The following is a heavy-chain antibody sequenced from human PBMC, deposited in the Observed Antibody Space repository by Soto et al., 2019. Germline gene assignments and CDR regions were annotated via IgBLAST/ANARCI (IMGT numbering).Heavy chain of an antibody. Sequence: QVQLQESGPGLVRPSETLSLTCTVSGGSITDRYYWSWIRQPPGKGLEWIGYMYYTGSTNYNPPLERRVTMSADMSKNQGALKLSSVTAADTAGYYCARRATVTKNDAFDIWGRGTMVTVSS. D-gene: IGHD4-17*01. V-gene: IGHV4-59*08. CDR2: MYYTGST. CDR3: ARRATVTKNDAFDI. CDR1: GGSITDRYY. J-gene: IGHJ3*02.